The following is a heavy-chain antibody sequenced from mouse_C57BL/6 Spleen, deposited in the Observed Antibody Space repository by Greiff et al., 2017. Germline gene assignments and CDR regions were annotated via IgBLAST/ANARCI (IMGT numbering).Heavy chain of an antibody. CDR2: IYPRSGNT. D-gene: IGHD1-1*01. CDR3: ARITTVVTKGFDD. CDR1: GYTFTSYG. V-gene: IGHV1-81*01. J-gene: IGHJ2*01. Sequence: QVQLQQSGAELARPGASVQLSCKASGYTFTSYGISWVKQRTGQGLEWIGEIYPRSGNTYYNEKFKGKATLTADKSSSTAYMELRSLTSEDSAVYFCARITTVVTKGFDDWGQGTTLTVSS.